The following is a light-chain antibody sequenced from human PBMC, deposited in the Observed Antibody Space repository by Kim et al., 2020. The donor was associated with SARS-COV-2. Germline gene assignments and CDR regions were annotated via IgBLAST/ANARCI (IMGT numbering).Light chain of an antibody. CDR3: QQASSYPRT. V-gene: IGKV1-12*01. CDR2: GAS. CDR1: QDISGW. Sequence: ASVGDVVTKRCRASQDISGWLAWYQQRPGKAPQVLNYGASKLQSGVPSRVSGSGYGTNLTLTNSRLQPEDIAAYNSQQASSYPRTFGQRTKVDIK. J-gene: IGKJ1*01.